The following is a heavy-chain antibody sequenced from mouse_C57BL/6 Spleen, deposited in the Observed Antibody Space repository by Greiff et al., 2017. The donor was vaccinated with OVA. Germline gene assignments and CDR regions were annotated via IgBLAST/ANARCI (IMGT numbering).Heavy chain of an antibody. CDR3: ARDYYYGSSSLDY. D-gene: IGHD1-1*01. Sequence: EVKLVESGGGLVKPGGSLKLSCAASGFTFSDYGMHWVRQAPEKGLEWVAYISSGSSTIYYADTVKGRFTISRDNAKNTLFLQMTSLRSEDTAMYYCARDYYYGSSSLDYWGQGTTLTVSS. CDR1: GFTFSDYG. V-gene: IGHV5-17*01. CDR2: ISSGSSTI. J-gene: IGHJ2*01.